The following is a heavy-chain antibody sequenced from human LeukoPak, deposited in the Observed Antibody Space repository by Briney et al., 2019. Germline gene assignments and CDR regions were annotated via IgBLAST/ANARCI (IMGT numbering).Heavy chain of an antibody. CDR1: GYTISSGFY. CDR3: ARSGGQLIPTALFWYFDY. CDR2: IHHSVTT. Sequence: PSGTLSLTCTVSGYTISSGFYWAWIRQSPGKGLTWIGSIHHSVTTYYHPSLKTRLTISLDTSKNQFSVNLSSVTAADTALYSCARSGGQLIPTALFWYFDYWGQGALVTVSS. J-gene: IGHJ4*02. D-gene: IGHD6-13*01. V-gene: IGHV4-38-2*02.